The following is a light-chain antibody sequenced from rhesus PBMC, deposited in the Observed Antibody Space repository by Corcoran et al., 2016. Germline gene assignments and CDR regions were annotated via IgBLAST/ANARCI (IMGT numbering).Light chain of an antibody. Sequence: DIQMTQSPSSLSASVGDTVTITCRASQSFSSSLAWYQQKPEKAPKLLIYSASSLQSGVPSRFSVSKSGTDFTLTISSLQPEDIASYYCQQYYGYPLTFGGGTKVEIK. V-gene: IGKV1-46*01. CDR1: QSFSSS. J-gene: IGKJ4*01. CDR2: SAS. CDR3: QQYYGYPLT.